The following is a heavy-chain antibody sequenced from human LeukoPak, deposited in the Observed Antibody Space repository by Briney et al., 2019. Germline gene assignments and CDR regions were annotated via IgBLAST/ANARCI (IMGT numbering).Heavy chain of an antibody. CDR2: IFPSGGEI. V-gene: IGHV3-23*01. CDR1: GFTFSTFA. D-gene: IGHD2-8*02. CDR3: ATYRQVLLPFES. Sequence: GGSLRLSCAASGFTFSTFAMIWVRQPPGKGLEWVSSIFPSGGEIHYADSVRGRFTISRDNSKSTLSLQMNSLRAKDTAIYYCATYRQVLLPFESWGQGTLVTVSS. J-gene: IGHJ4*02.